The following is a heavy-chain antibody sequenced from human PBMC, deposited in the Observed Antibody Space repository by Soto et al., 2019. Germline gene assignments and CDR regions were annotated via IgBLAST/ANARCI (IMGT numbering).Heavy chain of an antibody. CDR3: ARVSGWYFLDY. D-gene: IGHD6-19*01. V-gene: IGHV1-3*05. Sequence: QVQLVQSGAEEKKPGASVKVSCKASGYAFTSYAMHWVRQAPGQRLEWMGWINAGNGNTKYSQKFQGRVTITRDTSASTVYMELSSLRSEDTAVYYCARVSGWYFLDYWGQGTLVTVSS. CDR1: GYAFTSYA. CDR2: INAGNGNT. J-gene: IGHJ4*02.